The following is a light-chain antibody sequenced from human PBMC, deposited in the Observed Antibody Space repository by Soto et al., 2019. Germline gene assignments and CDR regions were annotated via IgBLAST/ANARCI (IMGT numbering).Light chain of an antibody. J-gene: IGLJ3*02. CDR2: SNT. CDR1: SSNIGSNY. V-gene: IGLV1-47*02. CDR3: AAWDDSLNWV. Sequence: QSVLTQPPSASGTPGQRVTISCSGSSSNIGSNYVYWYQQLPGTAPKLLIYSNTQRPSGVPDRFSGSKSGTSASLAISGLRSEDEADYYCAAWDDSLNWVFGGGTKLTVL.